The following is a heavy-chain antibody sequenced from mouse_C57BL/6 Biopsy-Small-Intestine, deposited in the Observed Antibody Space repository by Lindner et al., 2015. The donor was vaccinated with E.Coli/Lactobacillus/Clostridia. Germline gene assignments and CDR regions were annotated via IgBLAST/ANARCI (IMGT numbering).Heavy chain of an antibody. CDR2: INPKTGGT. J-gene: IGHJ3*01. CDR3: ARDFEHTFQN. D-gene: IGHD3-1*01. V-gene: IGHV1-62-2*01. CDR1: GYTFTSYY. Sequence: SVKVSCKASGYTFTSYYIHWVRQAPGQGLEWMGWINPKTGGTTYAQKFQGRVTMTRDTSISTLYMELDRLTSDDTAVYYCARDFEHTFQNWGQGAMVTVSS.